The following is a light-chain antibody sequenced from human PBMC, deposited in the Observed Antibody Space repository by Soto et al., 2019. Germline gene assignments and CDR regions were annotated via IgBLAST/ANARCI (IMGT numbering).Light chain of an antibody. V-gene: IGKV3-15*01. CDR3: QQYNNWPGT. J-gene: IGKJ1*01. Sequence: EIVMTQSPATLSVSPGERATLSCRASQRVSSNLAWYQQKPGQAPRLLIYGASTRATGIPTRFSGSGSGTEFTLTISSLQSADFAVYYCQQYNNWPGTSGQGTKV. CDR1: QRVSSN. CDR2: GAS.